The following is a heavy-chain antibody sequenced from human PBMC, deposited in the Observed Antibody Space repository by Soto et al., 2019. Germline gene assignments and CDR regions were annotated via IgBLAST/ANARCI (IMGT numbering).Heavy chain of an antibody. V-gene: IGHV5-51*01. CDR3: TRHATASLYHDYYGMDV. D-gene: IGHD5-18*01. Sequence: GESLKISCKGSGYSLSNYWINSVREIPGKGLEWMGIIYPGDSDSKYSPSFQGPDTISADKSISIAYLQCSSLKASDTARYYCTRHATASLYHDYYGMDVWGQGTTVTVSS. J-gene: IGHJ6*02. CDR1: GYSLSNYW. CDR2: IYPGDSDS.